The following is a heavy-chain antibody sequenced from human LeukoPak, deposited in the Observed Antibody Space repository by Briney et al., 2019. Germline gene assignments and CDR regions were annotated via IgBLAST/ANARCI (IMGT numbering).Heavy chain of an antibody. D-gene: IGHD3-3*01. CDR3: AKARGTREGDFWSGYYDY. CDR1: GFTFDGYT. J-gene: IGHJ4*02. V-gene: IGHV3-43*01. CDR2: ISWDGGST. Sequence: GGSLRLSCAASGFTFDGYTMHWVRQAPGKGLEWVSLISWDGGSTYYADSVKGRFTISRDNSKNSLYLQMNSLRTEDTALYYCAKARGTREGDFWSGYYDYWGQGTLVTVSS.